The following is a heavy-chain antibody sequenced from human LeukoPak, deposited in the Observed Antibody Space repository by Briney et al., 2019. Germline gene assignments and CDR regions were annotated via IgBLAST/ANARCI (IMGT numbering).Heavy chain of an antibody. CDR1: GDSISSEISSESYY. J-gene: IGHJ5*02. D-gene: IGHD3-10*01. Sequence: SETLSLTCTVSGDSISSEISSESYYWSWIRQPAGKGLEWIGRIYARGSTNYNPSLHSRVTISVDTSKNQFFLKLTSVTAADTAMYYCAREKSWYGSGTYWFDPWGQGTLVTVSS. CDR2: IYARGST. CDR3: AREKSWYGSGTYWFDP. V-gene: IGHV4-61*02.